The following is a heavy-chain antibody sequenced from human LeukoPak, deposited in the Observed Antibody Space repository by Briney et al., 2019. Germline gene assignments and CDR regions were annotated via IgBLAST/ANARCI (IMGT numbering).Heavy chain of an antibody. V-gene: IGHV3-7*01. CDR1: GFTFSSYS. Sequence: GGSLRLSCAASGFTFSSYSMSWVRQAPGKGLEWVANIKQDGGEKYYVDAVKGRFTISRDNPKNSLYLQMNSLRAEDTAVYYCASYCSRTSCYFGDAFDIWGQGTMVTVSS. CDR3: ASYCSRTSCYFGDAFDI. D-gene: IGHD2-2*01. CDR2: IKQDGGEK. J-gene: IGHJ3*02.